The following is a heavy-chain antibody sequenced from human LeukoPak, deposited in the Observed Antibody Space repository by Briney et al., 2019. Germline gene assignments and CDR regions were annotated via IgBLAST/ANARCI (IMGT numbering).Heavy chain of an antibody. CDR2: IYYSVRT. Sequence: TSETLSLTCAVYGGSFSGYYWSWIRQPPGKGLEWIGYIYYSVRTNYNPSLKSRVTISVDMPNNQFSLKMSSVTAADTAVYYCARTGDGYNYYNYYYMDVWGKGTTVTVTS. CDR3: ARTGDGYNYYNYYYMDV. D-gene: IGHD5-24*01. CDR1: GGSFSGYY. J-gene: IGHJ6*03. V-gene: IGHV4-59*01.